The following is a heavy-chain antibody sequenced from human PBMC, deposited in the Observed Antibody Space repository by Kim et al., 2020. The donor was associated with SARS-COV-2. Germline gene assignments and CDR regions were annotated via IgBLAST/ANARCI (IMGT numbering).Heavy chain of an antibody. CDR1: GFTFSSYD. V-gene: IGHV3-13*01. Sequence: GGSLRLSCAASGFTFSSYDMHWVRQATGKGLEWVSAIGTAGDTYYPGSVKGRFTISRENAKNSLYLQMNSLRAGDTAVYYCAAGKLGFGEWNAFDIWGQGTMVTVSS. D-gene: IGHD3-10*01. CDR2: IGTAGDT. J-gene: IGHJ3*02. CDR3: AAGKLGFGEWNAFDI.